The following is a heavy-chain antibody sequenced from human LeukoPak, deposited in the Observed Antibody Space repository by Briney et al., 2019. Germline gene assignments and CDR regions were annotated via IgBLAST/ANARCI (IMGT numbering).Heavy chain of an antibody. CDR3: ARGCRGSSTSCYSPVPDY. Sequence: ASVKVSCKASGYTFTGYYMHWVRQAPGQGLEWMGWINPNSGGTNYAQKFQGRVTMTRDTSISTAYMELSRLRSDDTAVYYCARGCRGSSTSCYSPVPDYWGQGTLVTVSS. CDR2: INPNSGGT. CDR1: GYTFTGYY. V-gene: IGHV1-2*02. D-gene: IGHD2-2*01. J-gene: IGHJ4*02.